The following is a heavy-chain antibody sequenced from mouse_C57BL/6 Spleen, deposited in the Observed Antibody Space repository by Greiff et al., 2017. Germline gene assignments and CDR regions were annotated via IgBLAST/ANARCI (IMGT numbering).Heavy chain of an antibody. CDR1: GFSLTSYG. CDR3: ASPYYGSSHYAMDY. CDR2: IWRGGST. V-gene: IGHV2-5*01. J-gene: IGHJ4*01. D-gene: IGHD1-1*01. Sequence: QVQLQQSGPGLVQPSQSLSITCTVSGFSLTSYGVHWVRQSPGKGLEWLGVIWRGGSTDYNAAFMSRLSITKDNSKSQVFFKMNSLQADYTAIYYCASPYYGSSHYAMDYWGQGTSVTVSS.